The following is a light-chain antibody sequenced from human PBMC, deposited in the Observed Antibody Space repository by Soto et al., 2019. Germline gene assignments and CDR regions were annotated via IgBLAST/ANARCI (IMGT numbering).Light chain of an antibody. CDR3: CSYAGSSTWV. Sequence: QSALTKPASVSGSPGQSITISCTGTSSDVGSYNLVSWYQQHPGKAPQLMIYEDSKRPSGVSNRFSGSKSGNTASLTISGLQAEDEADYYCCSYAGSSTWVFGGGTQLTVL. V-gene: IGLV2-23*01. CDR2: EDS. J-gene: IGLJ3*02. CDR1: SSDVGSYNL.